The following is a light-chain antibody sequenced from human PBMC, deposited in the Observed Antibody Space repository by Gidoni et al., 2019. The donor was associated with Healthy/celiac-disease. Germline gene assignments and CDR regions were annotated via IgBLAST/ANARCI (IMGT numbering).Light chain of an antibody. CDR1: QSDSSSY. J-gene: IGKJ1*01. CDR3: QQYGSSLTWT. CDR2: GAS. V-gene: IGKV3-20*01. Sequence: EIVLTQSPGTLSLSPGERATLSCRASQSDSSSYLAWYQQKPGQAPRLRIYGASSRATGSPDRFSGSGSGTDFTLTISRLEPEEFAVYYCQQYGSSLTWTFGQGTKVEIK.